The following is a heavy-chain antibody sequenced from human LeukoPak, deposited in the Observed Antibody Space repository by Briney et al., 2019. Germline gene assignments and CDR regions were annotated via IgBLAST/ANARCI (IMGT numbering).Heavy chain of an antibody. CDR2: IYDIGNT. J-gene: IGHJ4*02. CDR3: ARGGMRRPYDC. V-gene: IGHV3-53*01. D-gene: IGHD1-14*01. CDR1: AFTVSSNY. Sequence: GGSLRFYCAVSAFTVSSNYMSWVRQAQGKGLEWVSVIYDIGNTYYADSVKGRFTISRDTSKNTVYLQMNSLRAEDTAVYYCARGGMRRPYDCWGQGALVTVSS.